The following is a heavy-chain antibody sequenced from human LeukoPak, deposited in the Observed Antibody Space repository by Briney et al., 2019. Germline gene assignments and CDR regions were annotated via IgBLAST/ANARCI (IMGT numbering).Heavy chain of an antibody. CDR2: IKKDGSEK. CDR3: ARETPDSSGWD. CDR1: GFTFSSYW. J-gene: IGHJ4*02. V-gene: IGHV3-7*01. D-gene: IGHD6-19*01. Sequence: TGGSLRLSCAASGFTFSSYWMSWVRQAPGKGLEWVANIKKDGSEKYYVDSVRGRFTISRDNAKNSLYLQMNSLRAEDTAVYYCARETPDSSGWDWGQGTLVTVSS.